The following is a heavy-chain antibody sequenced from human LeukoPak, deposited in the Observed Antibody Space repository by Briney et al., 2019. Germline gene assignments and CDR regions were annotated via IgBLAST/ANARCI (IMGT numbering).Heavy chain of an antibody. D-gene: IGHD5-18*01. CDR3: AKGYSYGYVIDY. J-gene: IGHJ4*02. V-gene: IGHV3-9*01. Sequence: GRSFRLSCAASGFTFDDYAMHWVRQAPGKGLEWVSGISCNSDSIGYADSVRGRFTISRDNAKDSLYLKMNSLRAEDTALYYCAKGYSYGYVIDYWGQGTLVTVSS. CDR2: ISCNSDSI. CDR1: GFTFDDYA.